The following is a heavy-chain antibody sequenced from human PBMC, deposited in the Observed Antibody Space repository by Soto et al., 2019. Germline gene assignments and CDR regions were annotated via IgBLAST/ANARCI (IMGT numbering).Heavy chain of an antibody. CDR1: GFTFRNYG. CDR3: VRDDDVGPNALDM. J-gene: IGHJ3*02. V-gene: IGHV3-33*01. D-gene: IGHD1-1*01. CDR2: ILSDGSRD. Sequence: QMQLVESGGGVVQPGRSLRLSCAASGFTFRNYGMHWVRQAPGKGLEWVSLILSDGSRDYYRDSVKGRFTISRDNSRNSLYLQMNSLRDDDTALYYCVRDDDVGPNALDMWGQGTMVSVSS.